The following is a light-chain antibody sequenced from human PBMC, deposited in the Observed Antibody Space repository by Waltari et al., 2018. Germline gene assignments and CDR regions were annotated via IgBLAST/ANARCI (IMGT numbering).Light chain of an antibody. J-gene: IGKJ3*01. CDR3: MQGTHWLS. V-gene: IGKV2-30*02. CDR2: KVS. Sequence: DVVLTQSPLSLPVTLGQPASLSCRSSQSLVHSDGNTYLNWFQQRPGQSPRRLIYKVSKRDSGVADRFSGSGSGTDFTLKISRVEAEDVGIYYCMQGTHWLSFGPGTRVDIK. CDR1: QSLVHSDGNTY.